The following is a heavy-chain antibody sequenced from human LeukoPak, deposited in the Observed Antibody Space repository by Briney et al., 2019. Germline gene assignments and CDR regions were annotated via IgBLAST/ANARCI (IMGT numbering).Heavy chain of an antibody. D-gene: IGHD4-17*01. V-gene: IGHV3-11*06. Sequence: GGSLRLSCAAYGFTFCDYYMSRIRQVPGKGLEWVSYISSSSSYTNSADSVKGRFTISRDNAKNSLYLQMNSLRAEDTAVYYCAREAYGDYLRRWYFDLWGRGTLVTVSS. CDR1: GFTFCDYY. J-gene: IGHJ2*01. CDR2: ISSSSSYT. CDR3: AREAYGDYLRRWYFDL.